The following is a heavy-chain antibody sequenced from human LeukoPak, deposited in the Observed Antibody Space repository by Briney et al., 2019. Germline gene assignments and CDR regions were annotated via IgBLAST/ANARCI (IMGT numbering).Heavy chain of an antibody. CDR2: INPNSGGT. Sequence: GASVKVSCKASGYTFTGYYMHWVRQAPGQGLEWMGWINPNSGGTNYAQKFQGRVTMTRDTSISTAYMGLSRLRSDDTAVYYYARGKYDFWSADNPPFGYWGQGTLVTVSS. D-gene: IGHD3-3*01. J-gene: IGHJ4*02. CDR3: ARGKYDFWSADNPPFGY. V-gene: IGHV1-2*02. CDR1: GYTFTGYY.